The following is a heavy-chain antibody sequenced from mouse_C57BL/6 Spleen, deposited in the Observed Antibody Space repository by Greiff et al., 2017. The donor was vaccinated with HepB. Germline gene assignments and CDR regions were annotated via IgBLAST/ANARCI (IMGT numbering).Heavy chain of an antibody. V-gene: IGHV1-59*01. CDR1: GYTFTSYW. CDR3: ARNGYDGYYFDY. Sequence: VQLQQPGAELVRPGTSVKLSCKASGYTFTSYWMHWVKQRPGQGLEWIGVIDPSDSYTNYNQKFKGKATVTVDTSSSTAYMQLSSLTSEDSAVYYCARNGYDGYYFDYWGQGTTLTVSS. J-gene: IGHJ2*01. CDR2: IDPSDSYT. D-gene: IGHD2-2*01.